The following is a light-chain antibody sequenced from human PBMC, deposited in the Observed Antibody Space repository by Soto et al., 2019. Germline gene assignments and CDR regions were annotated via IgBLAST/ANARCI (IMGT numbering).Light chain of an antibody. Sequence: DIQMPQSPSAMAASVGDRVIITCRASQNISIYLNWVQQKPGKPPNLLIYAADRVHSGVPSRFSGSSSGTDLPLTIGGLQPEDFATYYCQQSYSTPFTFGPGTKVDVK. CDR1: QNISIY. V-gene: IGKV1-39*01. J-gene: IGKJ3*01. CDR3: QQSYSTPFT. CDR2: AAD.